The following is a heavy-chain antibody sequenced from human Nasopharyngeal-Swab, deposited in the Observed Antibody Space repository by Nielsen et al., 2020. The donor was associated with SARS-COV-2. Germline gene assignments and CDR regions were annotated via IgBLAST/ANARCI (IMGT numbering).Heavy chain of an antibody. CDR2: FDPEDGET. CDR3: ATGQQWLVQWFDP. D-gene: IGHD6-19*01. V-gene: IGHV1-24*01. CDR1: GYTLTELS. Sequence: ASVKVSCKVSGYTLTELSMHWVRQAPGEGLEWMGGFDPEDGETTYAQKFQGRVTMTEDTSTDTAYMELSSLRSEDTAVYYCATGQQWLVQWFDPWGQGTLVTVSS. J-gene: IGHJ5*02.